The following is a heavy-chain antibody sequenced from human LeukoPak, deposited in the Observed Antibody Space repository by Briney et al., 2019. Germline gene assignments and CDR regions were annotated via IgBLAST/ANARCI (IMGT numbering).Heavy chain of an antibody. CDR3: ARDEMVAGQHYGVDV. CDR1: GGSVSSGSYY. CDR2: IYYSGST. V-gene: IGHV4-61*01. Sequence: SSETLSLTCTVSGGSVSSGSYYWSWIRQPPGGGLEWIGYIYYSGSTNYNPSLKSRVTISVDTSKNQFSLKLSSVTAADAAVYYCARDEMVAGQHYGVDVWGQGTTVTVSS. J-gene: IGHJ6*02. D-gene: IGHD6-19*01.